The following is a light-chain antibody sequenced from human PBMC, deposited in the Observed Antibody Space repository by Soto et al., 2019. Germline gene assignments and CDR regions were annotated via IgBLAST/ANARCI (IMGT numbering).Light chain of an antibody. J-gene: IGKJ4*01. V-gene: IGKV1-9*01. CDR3: QQLNSYRLT. Sequence: DIQLTQSPSFLSASVGDRVTINCRASQGISSYLAWYQQKPGKAPKLLIYAASTLQSGVPSRFSGSGSGTEFTLTISSLQPEDFATYYCQQLNSYRLTFGGGTKVEIK. CDR2: AAS. CDR1: QGISSY.